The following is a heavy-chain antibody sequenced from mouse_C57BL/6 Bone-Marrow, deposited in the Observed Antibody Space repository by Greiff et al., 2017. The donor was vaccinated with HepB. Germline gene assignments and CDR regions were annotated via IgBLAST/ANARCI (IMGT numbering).Heavy chain of an antibody. CDR2: INPNNGGT. Sequence: VQLKQSGPELVKPGASVKIPCKASGYTFTDYNMDWVKQSHGKSLEWIGDINPNNGGTIYNQKFKGKATLTVDKSSSTAYMELRSLTSEDTAVYYCARSITTVVGFDYWGQGTTLTVSS. V-gene: IGHV1-18*01. J-gene: IGHJ2*01. D-gene: IGHD1-1*01. CDR3: ARSITTVVGFDY. CDR1: GYTFTDYN.